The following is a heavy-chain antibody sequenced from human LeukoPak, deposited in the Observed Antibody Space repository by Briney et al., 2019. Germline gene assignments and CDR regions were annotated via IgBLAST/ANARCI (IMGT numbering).Heavy chain of an antibody. V-gene: IGHV3-11*04. J-gene: IGHJ4*02. CDR1: GFTFSDYY. CDR2: ISSSGSTI. CDR3: ARGGGITMVRGVINIRQLGY. D-gene: IGHD3-10*01. Sequence: GGSLRLSCAASGFTFSDYYMSWIRQAPGKGLEWVSYISSSGSTIYYADSVKGRFTISRDNAKNSLYLQMNSLRAEDTAVYYCARGGGITMVRGVINIRQLGYWGQGTLVTVSS.